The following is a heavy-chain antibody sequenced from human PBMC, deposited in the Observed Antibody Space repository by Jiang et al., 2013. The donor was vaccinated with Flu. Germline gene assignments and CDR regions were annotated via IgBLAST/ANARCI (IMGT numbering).Heavy chain of an antibody. V-gene: IGHV5-10-1*01. Sequence: GAEVKKPGESLRISCKGSGYSFTNTNYWINWVRQMPGKGLEWMGRINPSDSYTNYSPSFQGHVTISVDKSIRIAYLQWSSLKASDTAIYYCARYGGDGSFDYWGQGTLVTV. D-gene: IGHD4-17*01. CDR3: ARYGGDGSFDY. CDR1: GYSFTNTNYW. CDR2: INPSDSYT. J-gene: IGHJ4*02.